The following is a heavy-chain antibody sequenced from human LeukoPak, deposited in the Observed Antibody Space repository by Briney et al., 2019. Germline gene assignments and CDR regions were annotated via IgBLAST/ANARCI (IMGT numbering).Heavy chain of an antibody. V-gene: IGHV4-59*01. CDR3: ARVKVVPAAMCYYFDY. J-gene: IGHJ4*02. Sequence: SDTLSLTCTVSGGSISSYYWSWIRQPPGKGLEWIGYIYYSGSTNYNPSLKSRVTISVDTSKNQFSLKLSSVTAADTAVYYCARVKVVPAAMCYYFDYWGQGTLVTVSS. D-gene: IGHD2-2*01. CDR2: IYYSGST. CDR1: GGSISSYY.